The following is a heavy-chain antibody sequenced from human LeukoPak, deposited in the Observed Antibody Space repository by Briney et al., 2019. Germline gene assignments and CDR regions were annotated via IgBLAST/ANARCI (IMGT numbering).Heavy chain of an antibody. J-gene: IGHJ4*02. D-gene: IGHD5-12*01. CDR1: GGTFSIYA. Sequence: GASVKVSCKASGGTFSIYAISWVTQHPGKGCEWRGGVILIFGTANHAQKFQGRVTITADESTSTAYMELSSLRSEDTAVYYCARDSGYNTGWGQGTLVTVSS. CDR2: VILIFGTA. V-gene: IGHV1-69*13. CDR3: ARDSGYNTG.